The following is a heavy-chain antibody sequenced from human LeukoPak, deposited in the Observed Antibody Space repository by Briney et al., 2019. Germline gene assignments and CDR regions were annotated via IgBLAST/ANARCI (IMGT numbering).Heavy chain of an antibody. CDR2: IRYDGNNK. Sequence: GGSLRLSCAASGFTFSSYGMHWVRQAPGKGLEWVAFIRYDGNNKYYADSVKGRFTISRDNSKNTLYLQMNSLRPEDTAVYYCSGSWQFDYWGQGTLVTVSS. J-gene: IGHJ4*02. D-gene: IGHD6-13*01. V-gene: IGHV3-30*02. CDR3: SGSWQFDY. CDR1: GFTFSSYG.